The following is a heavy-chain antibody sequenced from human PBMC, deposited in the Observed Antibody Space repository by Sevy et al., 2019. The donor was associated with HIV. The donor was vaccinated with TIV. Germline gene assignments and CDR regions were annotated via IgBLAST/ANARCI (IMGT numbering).Heavy chain of an antibody. CDR3: AKGRDYGGNSVPDY. V-gene: IGHV3-23*01. D-gene: IGHD4-17*01. CDR1: GFTFSSYA. Sequence: GGSLRLSCVASGFTFSSYAMSWVRQAPGKGLEWVSAISGSGGSTYYADSVKGRFTISRDNSKNTLYLQMNSLRAEDTAVYYCAKGRDYGGNSVPDYWGQGTLVTVSS. CDR2: ISGSGGST. J-gene: IGHJ4*02.